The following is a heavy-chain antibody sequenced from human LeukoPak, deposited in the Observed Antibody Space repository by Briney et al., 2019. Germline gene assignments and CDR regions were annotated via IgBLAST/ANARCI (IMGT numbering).Heavy chain of an antibody. D-gene: IGHD3-16*02. CDR2: INHSGST. V-gene: IGHV4-34*01. CDR1: GGSFSGYY. J-gene: IGHJ4*02. Sequence: SETLSLTCAVYGGSFSGYYWSWIRQPPGKGLEWIGEINHSGSTNYNPSLKSRVTISADTSKNQFSLRLSSVTAADTAVYYCVRDKHYDYVWGSYRTFDYWGQGTPVTVSS. CDR3: VRDKHYDYVWGSYRTFDY.